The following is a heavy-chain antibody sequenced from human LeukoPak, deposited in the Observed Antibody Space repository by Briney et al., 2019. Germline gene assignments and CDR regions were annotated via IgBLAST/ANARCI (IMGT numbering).Heavy chain of an antibody. D-gene: IGHD1-26*01. J-gene: IGHJ3*02. CDR1: GGTFSSYA. CDR2: IIPIFGTA. CDR3: ARGWGSRAFDI. Sequence: GASVKVSRKASGGTFSSYAISWVRQAPGQGLEWMGGIIPIFGTANYAQKFQGRVTITADESTSTAYMELSSLRSEDTAVYYCARGWGSRAFDIWGQGTMVTVSS. V-gene: IGHV1-69*13.